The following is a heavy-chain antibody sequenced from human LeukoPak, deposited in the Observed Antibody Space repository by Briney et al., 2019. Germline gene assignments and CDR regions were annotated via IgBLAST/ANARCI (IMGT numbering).Heavy chain of an antibody. D-gene: IGHD3-10*01. CDR2: INPNGGGT. V-gene: IGHV1-2*02. Sequence: GASVKVSCKASGYTFTGYYMHWVRQAPGQGLEWMGWINPNGGGTNYAQKFQGRVTMTRDTSISTAYMELSRLRSDDTAVYYCARGGGSGSYYFDYWGQGTLVTVSS. J-gene: IGHJ4*02. CDR1: GYTFTGYY. CDR3: ARGGGSGSYYFDY.